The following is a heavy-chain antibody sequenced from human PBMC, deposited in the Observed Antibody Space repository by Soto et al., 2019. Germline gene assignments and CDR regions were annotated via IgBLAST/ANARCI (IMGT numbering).Heavy chain of an antibody. CDR3: ARVRYDRSGFDH. CDR2: ISHSGIT. Sequence: QVQLQESGPGLVRPSGALSVTCAVSGDSISRSHWWSWVLQSPGKGLEWIGEISHSGITNYNPSLKSRDTISGDKSENQLSLKLPSVTAADTAVYYCARVRYDRSGFDHWGQGTLVSVSS. V-gene: IGHV4-4*02. J-gene: IGHJ4*02. CDR1: GDSISRSHW. D-gene: IGHD3-22*01.